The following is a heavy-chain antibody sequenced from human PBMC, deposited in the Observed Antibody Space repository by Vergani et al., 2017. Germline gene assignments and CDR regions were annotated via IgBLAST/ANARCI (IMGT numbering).Heavy chain of an antibody. CDR3: ARVYYDFWSGLNWFDP. CDR2: IYYSGST. D-gene: IGHD3-3*01. CDR1: GGSISSSSYY. J-gene: IGHJ5*02. V-gene: IGHV4-39*07. Sequence: QLQLQESGPGLVKPSETLSLTCTVSGGSISSSSYYWGWIRQPPGKGLEWIGSIYYSGSTYYNPSLKRRVTISVDTSKNQFSLKLSSVTAADTAVYYCARVYYDFWSGLNWFDPWGQGTLVTVSS.